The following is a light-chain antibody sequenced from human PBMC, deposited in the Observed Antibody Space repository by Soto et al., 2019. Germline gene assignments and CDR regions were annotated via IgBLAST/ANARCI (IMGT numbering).Light chain of an antibody. Sequence: EIVLTQSPGTLSLSPGERATISCRTSQSVSSSYLAWYQQKPGQAPRLLIYGASSRATGISDRFSGSGSGTDFTLTISRLEPEDFAVYYCQQYGSSPRTFGQGTKVDIK. V-gene: IGKV3-20*01. CDR1: QSVSSSY. J-gene: IGKJ1*01. CDR3: QQYGSSPRT. CDR2: GAS.